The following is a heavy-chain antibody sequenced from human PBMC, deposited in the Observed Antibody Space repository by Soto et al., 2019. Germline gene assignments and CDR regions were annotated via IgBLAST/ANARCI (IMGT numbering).Heavy chain of an antibody. D-gene: IGHD3-10*01. CDR2: IYSGGST. Sequence: GGSLRLSCAASGFTFSSNYMSWVRQAPGKGLEWVSVIYSGGSTYYADSVKGRFTISRDNSKNTLYLQMNSLRAEDTAVYYCARGATVPMTHYGSGSYYGPSYYYYYMDVWGKGTTVTVSS. J-gene: IGHJ6*03. CDR1: GFTFSSNY. V-gene: IGHV3-66*01. CDR3: ARGATVPMTHYGSGSYYGPSYYYYYMDV.